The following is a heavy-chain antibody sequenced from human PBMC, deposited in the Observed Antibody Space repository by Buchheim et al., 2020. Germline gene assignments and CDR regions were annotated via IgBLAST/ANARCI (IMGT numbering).Heavy chain of an antibody. CDR2: LNPTGGST. D-gene: IGHD1-26*01. V-gene: IGHV1-46*01. Sequence: QVQLVQSGAEVKKPGASVKVSCKASGYTFTSNYMHWVRQAPGQGLEWMGILNPTGGSTSYAQKFQDRVTMTRDTSTNTLYMELSSLRSEDTAVYYCARGDSGRYLVDYWGQGTL. CDR1: GYTFTSNY. J-gene: IGHJ4*02. CDR3: ARGDSGRYLVDY.